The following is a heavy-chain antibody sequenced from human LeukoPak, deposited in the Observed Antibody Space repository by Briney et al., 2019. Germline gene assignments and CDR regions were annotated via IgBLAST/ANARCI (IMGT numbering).Heavy chain of an antibody. V-gene: IGHV3-7*01. Sequence: GGSLRLSCAASGFTFSSYWMSWVRQAPGKGLEWVANIKQDGSEKYYVDSVKGRFTISRDNAKNSLYLQMNSLRAEDTAVYYCARHYYDRSGYYPYYYYYYMDVWGKGTTVTVPS. CDR1: GFTFSSYW. J-gene: IGHJ6*03. CDR2: IKQDGSEK. CDR3: ARHYYDRSGYYPYYYYYYMDV. D-gene: IGHD3-22*01.